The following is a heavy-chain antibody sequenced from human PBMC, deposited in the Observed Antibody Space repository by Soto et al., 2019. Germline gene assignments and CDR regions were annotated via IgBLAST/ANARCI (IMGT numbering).Heavy chain of an antibody. D-gene: IGHD5-18*01. CDR2: IYPGDSDT. CDR1: GYSFTSYW. J-gene: IGHJ6*02. V-gene: IGHV5-51*01. Sequence: PGESLKISCKGSGYSFTSYWIGWARQMPGKGLEWMGIIYPGDSDTRYSPSFQGQVTISADKSISTAYVQWSSLKASDTAMYYCARQRYGGKYYYGMDVWSQGTTVTVSS. CDR3: ARQRYGGKYYYGMDV.